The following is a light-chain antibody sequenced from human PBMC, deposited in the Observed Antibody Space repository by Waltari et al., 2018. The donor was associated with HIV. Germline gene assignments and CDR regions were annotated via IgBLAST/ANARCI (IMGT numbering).Light chain of an antibody. V-gene: IGLV3-21*02. J-gene: IGLJ3*02. CDR3: QVWISPNDQLNWV. CDR2: DGR. Sequence: SYVLTQPPSVSVASGQTARIPCGGDNIGRKSVHWYQQMPGQAPVLVVYDGRDRPSGIPERISGSNSGNTATLTISRVEAGDEADYYCQVWISPNDQLNWVFGGGTKLTVL. CDR1: NIGRKS.